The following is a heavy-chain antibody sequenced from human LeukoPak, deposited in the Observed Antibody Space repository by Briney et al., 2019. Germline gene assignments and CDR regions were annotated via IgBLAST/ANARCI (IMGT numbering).Heavy chain of an antibody. V-gene: IGHV3-48*03. CDR3: AREDYYFDSGGYSGYYFDY. J-gene: IGHJ4*02. CDR1: GFSFKTYD. Sequence: GGSLRLSCAASGFSFKTYDMNWVRQGPGKGLEWVSYISGSGTTVYYADSVKGRFTISRDSAKSSLYLQMNSLRVDDTAVYYCAREDYYFDSGGYSGYYFDYWGQGALVIVSS. D-gene: IGHD3-22*01. CDR2: ISGSGTTV.